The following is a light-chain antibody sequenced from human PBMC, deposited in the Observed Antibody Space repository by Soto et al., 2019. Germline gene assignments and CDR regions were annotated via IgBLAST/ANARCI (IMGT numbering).Light chain of an antibody. J-gene: IGKJ1*01. CDR3: QQYNSYSWR. Sequence: DIQMTQSPSTLSASVGDRVTITCRASQSISSWLAWYQQKPGKAPKLLIHKASSLESGVPTRFSGSGSGTEFTLISSSLQADDFAAYYCQQYNSYSWRFGQGTKVEIK. V-gene: IGKV1-5*03. CDR1: QSISSW. CDR2: KAS.